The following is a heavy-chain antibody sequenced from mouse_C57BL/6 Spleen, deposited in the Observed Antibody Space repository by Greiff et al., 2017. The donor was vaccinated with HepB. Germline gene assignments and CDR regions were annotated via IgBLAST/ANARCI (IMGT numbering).Heavy chain of an antibody. J-gene: IGHJ3*01. CDR1: GFTFSDYY. CDR3: ARLGPYDYDGAWFAY. Sequence: EVQLQESGGGLVQPGGSLKLSCAASGFTFSDYYMYWVRQTPEKRLEWVAYISNGGGSTYYPDTVKGRFTISRDNAKNTLYLQMSRLKSEDTAMYYCARLGPYDYDGAWFAYWGKGTLVTVSA. V-gene: IGHV5-12*01. D-gene: IGHD2-4*01. CDR2: ISNGGGST.